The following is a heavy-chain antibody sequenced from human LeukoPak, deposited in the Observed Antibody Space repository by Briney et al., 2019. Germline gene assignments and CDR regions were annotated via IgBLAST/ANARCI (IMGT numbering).Heavy chain of an antibody. CDR1: GDSVSSNSVT. D-gene: IGHD3-16*01. J-gene: IGHJ4*02. CDR2: TYYRSKWYN. V-gene: IGHV6-1*01. Sequence: SQTLSLTCAISGDSVSSNSVTWNWLRQSPSRGLEWLGRTYYRSKWYNDYAVSVKSRITINPDTSKNQFSLQLNSVTPEDTAVYYCARSSGGVRFDWGQGTLVTVSS. CDR3: ARSSGGVRFD.